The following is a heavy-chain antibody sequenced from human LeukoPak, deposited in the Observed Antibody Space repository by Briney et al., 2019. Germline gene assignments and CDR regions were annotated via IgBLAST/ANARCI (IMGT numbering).Heavy chain of an antibody. CDR2: ISAYNGNT. D-gene: IGHD3-22*01. CDR1: GYTFTGYY. J-gene: IGHJ3*02. CDR3: AREPVGVVVMTDAFDI. Sequence: ASVKVSCKASGYTFTGYYMHWVRQAPGQGLEWMGWISAYNGNTNYAQKLQGRVTMTTDTSTSTAYMELRSLRSDDTAVYYCAREPVGVVVMTDAFDIWGPGTMVTVSS. V-gene: IGHV1-18*04.